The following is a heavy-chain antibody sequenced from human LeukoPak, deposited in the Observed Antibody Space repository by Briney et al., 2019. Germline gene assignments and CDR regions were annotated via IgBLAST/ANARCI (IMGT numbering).Heavy chain of an antibody. CDR3: ARDSASGGDTGLMDV. CDR1: GFTFSAYY. Sequence: PGGSLRLSCAASGFTFSAYYMSWIRQAPGKGLEWVSYISSSGSTIYYADSVKGRFNSSRDNAKNSLYLQMNSLRAEDTAVYYCARDSASGGDTGLMDVWGKGTTVTVSS. D-gene: IGHD2-21*02. J-gene: IGHJ6*03. CDR2: ISSSGSTI. V-gene: IGHV3-11*01.